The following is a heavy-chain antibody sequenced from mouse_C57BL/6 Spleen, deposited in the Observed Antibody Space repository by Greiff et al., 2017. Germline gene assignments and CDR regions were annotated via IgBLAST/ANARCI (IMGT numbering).Heavy chain of an antibody. Sequence: EVQRVESGPELVKPGASVKISCKASGYSFTDYDMNWVKQSNGKGLEWIGVINPNYGTTSYNQKFKGKATLTVDQSSSTAYMQLNSLTSEDSAVYYCARSSYITTMDYWGQGTSVTVSS. CDR3: ARSSYITTMDY. J-gene: IGHJ4*01. D-gene: IGHD2-4*01. CDR1: GYSFTDYD. V-gene: IGHV1-39*01. CDR2: INPNYGTT.